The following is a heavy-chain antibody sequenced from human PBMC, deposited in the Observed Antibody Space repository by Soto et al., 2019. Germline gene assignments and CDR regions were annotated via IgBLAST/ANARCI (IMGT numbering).Heavy chain of an antibody. V-gene: IGHV3-33*01. J-gene: IGHJ6*02. D-gene: IGHD3-16*01. CDR3: ARGWGSSRGVSGMDV. CDR2: IWYDGSNK. CDR1: GFTFSSYG. Sequence: GGSLRLSCAASGFTFSSYGMHWVRQAPGKGLEWVAVIWYDGSNKYYADSVKGRFTISRDNSKNTLYLQMNSLRAEDTAVYYCARGWGSSRGVSGMDVWGQGTTVTVSS.